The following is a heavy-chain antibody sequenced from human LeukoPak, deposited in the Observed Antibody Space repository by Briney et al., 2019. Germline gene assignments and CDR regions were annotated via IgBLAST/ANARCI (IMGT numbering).Heavy chain of an antibody. D-gene: IGHD2-2*01. CDR3: AILGGCSSTSCELSDY. CDR1: GFTFSSYA. J-gene: IGHJ4*02. CDR2: ISGSGGST. Sequence: GGSLRLSCAASGFTFSSYAMSWVRQAPGKGLEWVSAISGSGGSTYYADSVKGRFTISRDNSKNTLYLQMNSLRAEDTAVYYCAILGGCSSTSCELSDYWGQGTLVTVSS. V-gene: IGHV3-23*01.